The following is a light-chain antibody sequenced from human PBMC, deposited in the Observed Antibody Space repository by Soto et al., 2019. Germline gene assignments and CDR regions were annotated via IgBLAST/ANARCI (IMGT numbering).Light chain of an antibody. CDR2: ASS. CDR3: QESHSSPWT. CDR1: QTISSY. V-gene: IGKV1-39*01. Sequence: DIQMTQSPSSLSASVGDRVTITCRASQTISSYLNWYQQKPGRAPKLLIYASSSLHSGVPSRFSGSGSGTDFTLIISSLQPEDFATYYCQESHSSPWTFGQGTKVETK. J-gene: IGKJ1*01.